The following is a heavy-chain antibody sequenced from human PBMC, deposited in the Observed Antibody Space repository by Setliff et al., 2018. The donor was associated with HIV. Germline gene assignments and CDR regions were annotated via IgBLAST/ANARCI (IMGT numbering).Heavy chain of an antibody. V-gene: IGHV1-18*01. D-gene: IGHD2-21*02. Sequence: ASVKVSCKASGYTFTSYGITWVRQAPGQGLEWMGWISTYNGNTHYAQKLQGRVTMTTDTSTSTAHMELSSLRSEDTAVYYCVRDRFTWAYCGGACGWFDPWGQGTLVTVSS. J-gene: IGHJ5*02. CDR2: ISTYNGNT. CDR1: GYTFTSYG. CDR3: VRDRFTWAYCGGACGWFDP.